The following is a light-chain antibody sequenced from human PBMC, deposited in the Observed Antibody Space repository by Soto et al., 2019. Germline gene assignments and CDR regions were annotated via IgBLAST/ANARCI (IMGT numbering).Light chain of an antibody. CDR3: QQYDNLPFT. V-gene: IGKV1-33*01. Sequence: DIQMTQSPSSLSASVGDRVTITCQASQDISNYLNWYQQKPGKAPKLLIYDASNLETGVPSRFSGSGSGTDFTVTISSLQPEEIATYYCQQYDNLPFTFGPGTKVDIK. CDR1: QDISNY. CDR2: DAS. J-gene: IGKJ3*01.